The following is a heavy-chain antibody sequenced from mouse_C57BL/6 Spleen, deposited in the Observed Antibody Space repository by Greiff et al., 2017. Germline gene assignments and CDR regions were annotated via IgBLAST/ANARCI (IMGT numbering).Heavy chain of an antibody. CDR3: ARGDYSNPPWFAY. Sequence: VKLVESGPELVKPGASVKISCKASGYAFSSSWMNWVKQRPGKGLEWIGRIYPGDGDTNYNGKFKGKATLTADKSSSTAYMQLSSLTSEDSAVYFCARGDYSNPPWFAYWGQGTLVTVSA. CDR1: GYAFSSSW. J-gene: IGHJ3*01. D-gene: IGHD2-5*01. CDR2: IYPGDGDT. V-gene: IGHV1-82*01.